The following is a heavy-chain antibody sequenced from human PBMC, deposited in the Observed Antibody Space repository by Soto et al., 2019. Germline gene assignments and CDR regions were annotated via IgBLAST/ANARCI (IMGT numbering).Heavy chain of an antibody. J-gene: IGHJ3*02. Sequence: SGGSLRLSCAASGFTFSSYAMSWVRQAPGKGLEWVSAISGSGGSTYYADSVKGRFTISRDNSKNTLYLQMNSLRAEDTAVYYCAKTLTRSGAFDIWGQGTMVTVSS. CDR2: ISGSGGST. D-gene: IGHD3-10*01. CDR3: AKTLTRSGAFDI. V-gene: IGHV3-23*01. CDR1: GFTFSSYA.